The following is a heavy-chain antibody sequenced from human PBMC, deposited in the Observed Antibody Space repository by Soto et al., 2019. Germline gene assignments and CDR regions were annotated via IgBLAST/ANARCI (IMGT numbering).Heavy chain of an antibody. CDR3: ARDHLELIPWDY. CDR1: GFTFSNYW. V-gene: IGHV3-7*05. D-gene: IGHD1-1*01. Sequence: GGFLRLSCAASGFTFSNYWMTWVRQAPGKGLEWVANIDQHGYEKYYVDSVKGRFTISRDNAKNSLYLQMNGLRVEDTAVYYCARDHLELIPWDYWGQGTLVTVSS. J-gene: IGHJ4*02. CDR2: IDQHGYEK.